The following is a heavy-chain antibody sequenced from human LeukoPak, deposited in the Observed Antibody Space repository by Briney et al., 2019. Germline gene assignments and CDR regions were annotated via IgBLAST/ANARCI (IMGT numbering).Heavy chain of an antibody. D-gene: IGHD4-17*01. Sequence: GGSLRLSCAASGFTFSSYSMNWVRQAPGKGLEWVSSISSSSSHIYYADSVKGRFTISRDNAKNSLYLQMNSLRAEDTAVYYCARINYGDYGYWGQGTLVTVSS. CDR3: ARINYGDYGY. V-gene: IGHV3-21*01. CDR2: ISSSSSHI. CDR1: GFTFSSYS. J-gene: IGHJ4*02.